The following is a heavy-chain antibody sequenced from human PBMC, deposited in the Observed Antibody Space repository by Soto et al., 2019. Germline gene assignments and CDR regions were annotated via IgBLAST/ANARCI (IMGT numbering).Heavy chain of an antibody. CDR1: GFTFSSYA. Sequence: GGSLRLSCAASGFTFSSYAMSWVHQAPGKGLEWVSAISGSGGSTYYADSVKGRFTISRDNSKNTLYLQMNSLRAEDTAVYYCAKEGRYCSSTSCYYHWFDPWGQGTLVTVSS. J-gene: IGHJ5*02. CDR3: AKEGRYCSSTSCYYHWFDP. CDR2: ISGSGGST. V-gene: IGHV3-23*01. D-gene: IGHD2-2*01.